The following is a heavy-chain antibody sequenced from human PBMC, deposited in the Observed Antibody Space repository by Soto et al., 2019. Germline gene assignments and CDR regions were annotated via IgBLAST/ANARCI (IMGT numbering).Heavy chain of an antibody. V-gene: IGHV1-46*01. D-gene: IGHD2-15*01. CDR2: INPSGGST. CDR1: GYTFTSYY. J-gene: IGHJ4*02. CDR3: ARVYCSGGSCYSVDY. Sequence: QVQLVQSGAEVKKPGASVKVSCKASGYTFTSYYMHWVRQAPGQGLEWMGIINPSGGSTSYAQKFQGRVTMTRDTSTSTVYTELSSLRSEDTAVYYCARVYCSGGSCYSVDYWGQGTLVTVSS.